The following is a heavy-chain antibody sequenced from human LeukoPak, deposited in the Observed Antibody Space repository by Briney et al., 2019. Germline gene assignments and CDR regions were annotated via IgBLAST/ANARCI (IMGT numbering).Heavy chain of an antibody. CDR1: GGSFSGYY. V-gene: IGHV4-34*01. CDR2: INHSGST. Sequence: SETLSLTCAVYGGSFSGYYWSWIRQPPGKGLEWIGEINHSGSTNYNPSLKSRVTISVDTSKNQFSLKLSSVTAADTAVYYCASVAVAGTRGYWGQGTLVTVSS. CDR3: ASVAVAGTRGY. D-gene: IGHD6-19*01. J-gene: IGHJ4*02.